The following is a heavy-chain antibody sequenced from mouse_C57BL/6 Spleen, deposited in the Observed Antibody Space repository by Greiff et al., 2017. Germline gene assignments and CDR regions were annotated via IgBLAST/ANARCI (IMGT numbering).Heavy chain of an antibody. CDR2: IYPGSGST. J-gene: IGHJ4*01. CDR3: AKGDSNYVDYAMDY. D-gene: IGHD2-5*01. V-gene: IGHV1-55*01. Sequence: VQLQQPGAELVKPGASVKMSCKASGYTFTSYWITWVKQRPGQGLEWIGDIYPGSGSTNYNEKFKSKATLTVDTSSSTAYMQLSSLTSEDSAVYYCAKGDSNYVDYAMDYWGQGTSVTVSS. CDR1: GYTFTSYW.